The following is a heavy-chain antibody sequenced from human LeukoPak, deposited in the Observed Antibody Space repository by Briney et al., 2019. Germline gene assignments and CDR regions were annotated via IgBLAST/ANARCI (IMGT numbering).Heavy chain of an antibody. CDR3: ARGYHDYKYYYYYMDV. D-gene: IGHD4-11*01. V-gene: IGHV4-61*02. J-gene: IGHJ6*03. CDR1: GGSISSGSYY. CDR2: IYTSGST. Sequence: SETLSLTCTVSGGSISSGSYYWSWIRQPAGKGLEWIGRIYTSGSTNYNPSLKSRVTISVDTSKNQFSLKLSSVTAADTAVYYCARGYHDYKYYYYYMDVWGKGTTVTVSS.